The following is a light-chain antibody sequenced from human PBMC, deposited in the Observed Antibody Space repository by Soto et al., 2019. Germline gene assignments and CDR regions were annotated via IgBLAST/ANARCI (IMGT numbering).Light chain of an antibody. J-gene: IGKJ3*01. V-gene: IGKV1-39*01. Sequence: DIQMTQSPSSLSASVGDRVTITCRASQSISSYLNWYQQRPGKAPELLIYAASSLQGGVPSRFSGSGSGTDFTHTISSLQPEDFATYYCQQSYSTPFTFGPGTKVDIK. CDR3: QQSYSTPFT. CDR2: AAS. CDR1: QSISSY.